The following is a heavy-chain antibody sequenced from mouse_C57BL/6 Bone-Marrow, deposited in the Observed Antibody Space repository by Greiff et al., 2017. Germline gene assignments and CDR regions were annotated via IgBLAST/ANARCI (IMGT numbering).Heavy chain of an antibody. CDR2: IDPETGGT. CDR1: GYTFTDYE. J-gene: IGHJ3*01. D-gene: IGHD1-1*01. CDR3: TRSHYYGSSYGFAY. Sequence: QVQLQQSGAELVRPGASVTLSCKASGYTFTDYEMHWVKQTPVHGLEWIGAIDPETGGTAYNQKFKGKAILTADKSSSTAYMELRSLTSEDSAVYYCTRSHYYGSSYGFAYWGQGTLVTVSA. V-gene: IGHV1-15*01.